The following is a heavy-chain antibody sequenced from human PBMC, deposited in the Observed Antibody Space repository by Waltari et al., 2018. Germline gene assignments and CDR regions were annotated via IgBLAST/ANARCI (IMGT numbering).Heavy chain of an antibody. J-gene: IGHJ4*02. CDR2: FYYSGTS. CDR3: ARLSPPMWVRGVKGGYYFDY. Sequence: QLPLLESGPGLVKPSETLSLSCSVSGDSVINSNYSWGWIRQPPGKGLEWIGNFYYSGTSSYNPYLKSRVIMSVDTSKNQFSVRLTSVTAADTALFDGARLSPPMWVRGVKGGYYFDYWGPGTLVTVSS. V-gene: IGHV4-39*07. CDR1: GDSVINSNYS. D-gene: IGHD3-10*01.